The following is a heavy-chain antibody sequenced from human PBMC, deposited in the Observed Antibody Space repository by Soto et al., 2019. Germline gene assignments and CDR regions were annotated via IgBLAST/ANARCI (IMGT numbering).Heavy chain of an antibody. D-gene: IGHD4-17*01. J-gene: IGHJ6*02. V-gene: IGHV1-69*01. CDR1: GGTFSSYA. Sequence: QVQLVQSGAEVQKPGSSVKVSCKASGGTFSSYAISWVRQAPGQGLEWMGGIIPIFGTANYAQKFQGRVTITADESTSTAYMELSSLRSEDTAVYYCARVYGDYVDYYYYYGMDVWGQGTTVTVSS. CDR3: ARVYGDYVDYYYYYGMDV. CDR2: IIPIFGTA.